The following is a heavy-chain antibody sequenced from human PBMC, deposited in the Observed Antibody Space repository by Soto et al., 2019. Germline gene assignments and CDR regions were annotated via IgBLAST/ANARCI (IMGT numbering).Heavy chain of an antibody. Sequence: NPGESLKISCKGSGYSFTSYWIGWVRQMPGKGLEWMGIIYPGDSDTRYSPSFQGQVTISADKSISTAYLQWNSLKASDTAMYYCARLILGATDDFDIWGQGTMVTVS. D-gene: IGHD1-26*01. CDR1: GYSFTSYW. J-gene: IGHJ3*02. V-gene: IGHV5-51*03. CDR3: ARLILGATDDFDI. CDR2: IYPGDSDT.